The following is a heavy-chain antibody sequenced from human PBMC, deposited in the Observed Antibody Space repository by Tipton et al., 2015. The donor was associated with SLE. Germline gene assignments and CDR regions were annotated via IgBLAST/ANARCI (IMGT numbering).Heavy chain of an antibody. CDR3: SRQPDYVY. V-gene: IGHV4-39*01. D-gene: IGHD4-17*01. CDR2: VYYSGCT. J-gene: IGHJ4*02. CDR1: GGSIRSVGFY. Sequence: TLSLTCTVSGGSIRSVGFYWGWVRQPPGKELEWIGSVYYSGCTHYNPSLKSRLRIYLDRPQNQFSLRLTSVTAADTAVYYCSRQPDYVYWSQGTLVTASS.